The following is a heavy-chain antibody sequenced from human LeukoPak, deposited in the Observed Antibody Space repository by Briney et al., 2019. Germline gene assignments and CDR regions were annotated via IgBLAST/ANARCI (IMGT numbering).Heavy chain of an antibody. J-gene: IGHJ5*02. CDR1: GGSISSSSYY. CDR3: ARTSNPKYYYDTSGKQNWFDP. V-gene: IGHV4-39*07. D-gene: IGHD3-22*01. Sequence: PSETLSLTCTVSGGSISSSSYYWGWIRQPPGKGLEWIGSIYYSGSTYYNPSLKSRVTISVDTSKNQFSLKLSSVTAADTAVYYCARTSNPKYYYDTSGKQNWFDPWGQGTLVTVSS. CDR2: IYYSGST.